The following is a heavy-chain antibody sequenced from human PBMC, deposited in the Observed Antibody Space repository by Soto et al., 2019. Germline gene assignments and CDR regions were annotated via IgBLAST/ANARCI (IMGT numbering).Heavy chain of an antibody. CDR3: ARGPSGDKVDY. CDR1: GGSFSGYY. Sequence: SETLSLTCAVYGGSFSGYYWSWIRQPPDKGLEWIGDINHGGSTYNNPSLKGRVTISVDTSETQFSLKLNSVSAADTAVYYCARGPSGDKVDYWGQGIQVTVSS. CDR2: INHGGST. V-gene: IGHV4-34*01. D-gene: IGHD7-27*01. J-gene: IGHJ4*02.